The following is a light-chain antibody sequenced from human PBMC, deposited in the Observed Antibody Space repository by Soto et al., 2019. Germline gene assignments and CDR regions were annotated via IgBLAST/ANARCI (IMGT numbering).Light chain of an antibody. CDR2: WAS. J-gene: IGKJ2*01. Sequence: DIVVTQSPDSLAASLGERPTINCKSSQSVFYTSNNRNYIAWDHQRPGQPPKFLIYWASTRVSGVPDRFSGSESGTDFTLTISSLQAEDLGVYYCQQYDTSPPTFGQGTKLEIK. CDR1: QSVFYTSNNRNY. CDR3: QQYDTSPPT. V-gene: IGKV4-1*01.